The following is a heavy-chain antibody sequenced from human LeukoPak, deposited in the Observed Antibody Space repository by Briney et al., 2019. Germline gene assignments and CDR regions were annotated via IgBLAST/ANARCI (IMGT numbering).Heavy chain of an antibody. CDR3: ARAGELRYMDV. D-gene: IGHD3-16*01. CDR1: GFTVSNNY. CDR2: IKGIGPTT. Sequence: GGSLRLSCAASGFTVSNNYMNWVRQAPGKGLEWVSTIKGIGPTTYYADSLKGRFTISRDNAKNSLFLQMSSLRADDTAIYYCARAGELRYMDVWGKGTAVTVSS. V-gene: IGHV3-11*04. J-gene: IGHJ6*03.